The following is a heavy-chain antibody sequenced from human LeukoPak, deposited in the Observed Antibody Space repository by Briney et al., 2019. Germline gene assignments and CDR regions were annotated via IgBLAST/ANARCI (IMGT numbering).Heavy chain of an antibody. CDR2: ISTDGSST. CDR1: GFTFSSYW. Sequence: GGSLRLSCAASGFTFSSYWMHWVRQAPGKGLVWVSRISTDGSSTRNADSVKGRFTISRDNAKNTLYLQMNSLRAADTAVYYCARRDSSGPRRRVFDYWGQGTLVTVSS. V-gene: IGHV3-74*01. J-gene: IGHJ4*02. CDR3: ARRDSSGPRRRVFDY. D-gene: IGHD3-22*01.